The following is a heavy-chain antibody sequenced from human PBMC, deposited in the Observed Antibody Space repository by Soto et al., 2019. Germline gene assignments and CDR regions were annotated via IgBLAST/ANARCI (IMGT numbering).Heavy chain of an antibody. CDR2: IYSGGST. Sequence: GGSLRLSCAASGFTVSSNYMSWVRQAPGKGLEWVSVIYSGGSTYYADSVKGRFTISRDNPKNTLYLQMNSLRAEDTAVYYCARDPGYYGMDVWGQGTTVTVSS. CDR3: ARDPGYYGMDV. CDR1: GFTVSSNY. V-gene: IGHV3-53*01. J-gene: IGHJ6*02.